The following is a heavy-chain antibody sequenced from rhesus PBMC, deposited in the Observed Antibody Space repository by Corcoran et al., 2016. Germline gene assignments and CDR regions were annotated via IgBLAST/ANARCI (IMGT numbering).Heavy chain of an antibody. CDR2: ISSASSYI. J-gene: IGHJ4*01. V-gene: IGHV3S16*01. Sequence: EVQLVESGGGLVQPGGSLRLSCAASGFTFSDYYMSWVRQAPGKGLEWVSSISSASSYIYYADSVKDRFTISRDNAKNSLSLQMNSLKTEDTAVYYCTRGQKGTATVPFDYWGQGVLVTVSS. D-gene: IGHD5-12*01. CDR3: TRGQKGTATVPFDY. CDR1: GFTFSDYY.